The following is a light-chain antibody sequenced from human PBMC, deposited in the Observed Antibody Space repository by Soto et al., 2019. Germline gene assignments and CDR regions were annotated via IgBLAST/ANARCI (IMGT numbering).Light chain of an antibody. CDR1: SSNIGNNY. CDR3: GTWDSSLSAWV. Sequence: QSVLTQPPSVSAAPGQKVTISCSGSSSNIGNNYVSWYQQLPGTAPKLLIYENNKRPSGIPDRFSGSKSGTSATLGITGRQAWDEADYYCGTWDSSLSAWVFGGGTKLTVL. V-gene: IGLV1-51*02. CDR2: ENN. J-gene: IGLJ3*02.